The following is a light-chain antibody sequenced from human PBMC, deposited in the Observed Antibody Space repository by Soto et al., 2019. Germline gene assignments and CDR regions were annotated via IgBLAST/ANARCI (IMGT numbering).Light chain of an antibody. J-gene: IGKJ4*01. Sequence: DIQMTQSPSTLSASVGDRVTITCRASQSIRSWLAWYQQKPGKAPKLLIYKASSLESGVPSRFSGSGSGTEFTLTISSLQPDDFATYYCQQYNSYSLTFGGGTKVEIK. CDR2: KAS. CDR1: QSIRSW. V-gene: IGKV1-5*03. CDR3: QQYNSYSLT.